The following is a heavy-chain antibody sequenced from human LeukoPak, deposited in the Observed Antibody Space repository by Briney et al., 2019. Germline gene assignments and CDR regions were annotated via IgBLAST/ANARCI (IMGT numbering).Heavy chain of an antibody. CDR2: DFKGGSP. D-gene: IGHD6-13*01. CDR1: GPSINSHY. CDR3: ASRPAECTWYGVFDY. V-gene: IGHV4-59*11. Sequence: SETLSLTCSVSGPSINSHYWSWLRQSPGKGREWHGYDFKGGSPIYNPSLKGRVSMSLDTSRHQFSLRLSSVTPADTAIYYCASRPAECTWYGVFDYWSEGTLVTVSS. J-gene: IGHJ4*02.